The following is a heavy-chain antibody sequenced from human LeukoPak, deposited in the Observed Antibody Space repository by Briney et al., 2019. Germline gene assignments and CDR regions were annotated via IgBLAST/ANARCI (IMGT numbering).Heavy chain of an antibody. J-gene: IGHJ4*02. CDR1: GYTFTSYG. CDR2: ISAYNGNT. CDR3: ARDPGRIAVAGRALDY. D-gene: IGHD6-19*01. V-gene: IGHV1-18*01. Sequence: ASVKVSCKASGYTFTSYGISWVRQAPGQGLEWMGWISAYNGNTNYAQKLQGRVTMTTDTSTSTAYMELRSLRSDDTAVYYCARDPGRIAVAGRALDYWGQGTLVTVSS.